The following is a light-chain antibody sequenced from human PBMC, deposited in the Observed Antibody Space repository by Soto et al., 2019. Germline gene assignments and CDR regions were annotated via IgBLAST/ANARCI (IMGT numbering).Light chain of an antibody. CDR1: QSVSSSY. J-gene: IGKJ1*01. CDR2: GAS. V-gene: IGKV3-20*01. Sequence: ALTQFPGTLSSSPGERATLSCRASQSVSSSYLAWYQQKPGQAPRLLIYGASSRATGIPDRFSGSGSGTDFTLMINRLEPEDFAVYFCQQYGDSPWTFGQGTKVEI. CDR3: QQYGDSPWT.